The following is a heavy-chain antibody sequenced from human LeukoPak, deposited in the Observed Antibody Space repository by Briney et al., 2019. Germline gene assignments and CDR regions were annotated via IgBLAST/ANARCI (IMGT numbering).Heavy chain of an antibody. J-gene: IGHJ4*02. CDR3: ARDTSGWYNY. D-gene: IGHD6-19*01. CDR1: GYTLTGYY. CDR2: INPDRSGT. V-gene: IGHV1-2*02. Sequence: ASLKVSCKASGYTLTGYYIHWVRQAPGKWLEWMGWINPDRSGTYYAQKFQVRVTMTRDTSISAAYMELSRLRSDDTAVYYCARDTSGWYNYWGQGTLVTVSS.